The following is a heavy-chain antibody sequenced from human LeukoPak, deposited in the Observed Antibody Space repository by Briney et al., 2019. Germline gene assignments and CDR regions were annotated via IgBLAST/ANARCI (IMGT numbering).Heavy chain of an antibody. Sequence: SVKVSCKASGDTFSDYAISWVRQAPGPGLEWMGRIVPILRLANYAQKFQGRVTITADKSTSTVYVELSSLRSEDTAVYYCARVPQGGSNPNWFDPWGQGTLVTVSS. CDR3: ARVPQGGSNPNWFDP. CDR2: IVPILRLA. V-gene: IGHV1-69*04. J-gene: IGHJ5*02. D-gene: IGHD2-15*01. CDR1: GDTFSDYA.